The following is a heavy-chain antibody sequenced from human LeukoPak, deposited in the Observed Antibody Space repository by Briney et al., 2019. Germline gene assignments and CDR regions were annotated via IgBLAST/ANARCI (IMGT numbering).Heavy chain of an antibody. Sequence: GGSLRLSCESSGFTFRNYDMNWVHQAPGKVPEWVAYISGTGRITYDADSVKGRFTISRDNSKNTLSLQMNSLRVEDTATYCCAKGPGRAYYESGDYYKKWGQGTLVTVSS. CDR2: ISGTGRIT. D-gene: IGHD3-10*01. CDR1: GFTFRNYD. V-gene: IGHV3-23*01. J-gene: IGHJ1*01. CDR3: AKGPGRAYYESGDYYKK.